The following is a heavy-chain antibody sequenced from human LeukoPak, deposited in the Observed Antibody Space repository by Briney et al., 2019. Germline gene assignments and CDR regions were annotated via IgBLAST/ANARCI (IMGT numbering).Heavy chain of an antibody. J-gene: IGHJ5*02. V-gene: IGHV1-8*01. Sequence: ASVKVSCTASGYTFTSYDINWVRQATGQGLEWMGWMNPNSGNTDYAQKFQGRVTMTRDTSTSTAYMELSSLRSEDTAMYYCARSMVRGVQGPWGQGTLVTVSS. CDR3: ARSMVRGVQGP. CDR1: GYTFTSYD. D-gene: IGHD3-10*01. CDR2: MNPNSGNT.